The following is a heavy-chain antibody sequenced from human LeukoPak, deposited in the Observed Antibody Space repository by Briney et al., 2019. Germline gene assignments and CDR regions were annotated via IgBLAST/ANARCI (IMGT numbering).Heavy chain of an antibody. CDR1: GFTFSSYG. V-gene: IGHV3-30*18. Sequence: GGSLRLSCAASGFTFSSYGMHWVRQAPGKGLEWVAVISYDGSNKYYADSVRGRFTISRDNSKNTLYLQMNSLRAEDTAVYSCAKGPSSQTPNDAFDIWGQGTMVTVSS. D-gene: IGHD6-13*01. J-gene: IGHJ3*02. CDR2: ISYDGSNK. CDR3: AKGPSSQTPNDAFDI.